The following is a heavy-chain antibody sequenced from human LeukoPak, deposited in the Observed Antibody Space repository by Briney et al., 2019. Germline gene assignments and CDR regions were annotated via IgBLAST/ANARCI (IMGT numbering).Heavy chain of an antibody. Sequence: PGGSLRLSCAASQFTFSSYSMNWVRQAPGKGLEWVSSIIISSSYIYYADSVKGRFTISKDNPKNSLYLQMNSLRAEDTALYYLASDREYSYRDSDYWGRGTLVTVSS. CDR3: ASDREYSYRDSDY. D-gene: IGHD5-18*01. CDR1: QFTFSSYS. CDR2: IIISSSYI. J-gene: IGHJ4*02. V-gene: IGHV3-21*01.